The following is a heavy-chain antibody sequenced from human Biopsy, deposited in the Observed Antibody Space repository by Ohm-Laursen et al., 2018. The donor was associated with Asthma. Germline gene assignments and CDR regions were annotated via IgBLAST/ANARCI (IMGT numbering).Heavy chain of an antibody. CDR1: RGTFRNYA. CDR2: IIPIFGTA. V-gene: IGHV1-69*13. D-gene: IGHD6-19*01. CDR3: ARDQGIAVSGSTLGWFDP. J-gene: IGHJ5*02. Sequence: VKISCKASRGTFRNYAVNWVRQAPGQGLEWMGGIIPIFGTAKYAEKFQGRVTITADESSAYMELRSLTFEDMAMYYCARDQGIAVSGSTLGWFDPWGQGTLVTVSS.